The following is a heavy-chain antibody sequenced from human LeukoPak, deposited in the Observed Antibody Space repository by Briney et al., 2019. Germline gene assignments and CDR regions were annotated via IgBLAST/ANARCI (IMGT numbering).Heavy chain of an antibody. V-gene: IGHV4-39*01. D-gene: IGHD3-10*01. CDR3: ARLPGDIDGD. Sequence: PSETLSLTCTVSGGSISSSRYHWGWPRQPPRKGLEWIGSIYYSGSTYYNPSLKSRVTISVDTSKNQFSLKLSSVTAADTAVYYCARLPGDIDGDWGQGTLVTVSS. J-gene: IGHJ4*02. CDR1: GGSISSSRYH. CDR2: IYYSGST.